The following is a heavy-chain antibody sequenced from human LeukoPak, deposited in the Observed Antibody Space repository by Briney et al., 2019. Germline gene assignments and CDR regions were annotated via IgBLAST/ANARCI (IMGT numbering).Heavy chain of an antibody. CDR2: INADNGNT. D-gene: IGHD2-8*01. Sequence: ASVKVSCKTSGYTFTNYAMHWVRQAPGQRLEWMGWINADNGNTKYSQEFQGRVTITRDTSASTTYMELSSLRSEDMAVYYCAMGSMVYASIGAFDIWGQGT. CDR1: GYTFTNYA. V-gene: IGHV1-3*03. J-gene: IGHJ3*02. CDR3: AMGSMVYASIGAFDI.